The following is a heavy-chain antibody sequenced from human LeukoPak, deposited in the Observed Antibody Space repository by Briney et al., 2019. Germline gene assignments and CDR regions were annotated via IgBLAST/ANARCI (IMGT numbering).Heavy chain of an antibody. Sequence: ASVKVSCKASGYIFTRYDINWVRQAPGQGLEWMGWMNPNTGNTVYAQKFQGRVTMTRDTSITTAYMELSSLRAEDTAVYYCARDLRAAAGTLWGQGTLVTVSS. CDR1: GYIFTRYD. D-gene: IGHD6-13*01. J-gene: IGHJ4*02. CDR2: MNPNTGNT. CDR3: ARDLRAAAGTL. V-gene: IGHV1-8*01.